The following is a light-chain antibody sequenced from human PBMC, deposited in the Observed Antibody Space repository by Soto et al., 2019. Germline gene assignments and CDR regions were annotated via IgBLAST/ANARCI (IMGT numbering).Light chain of an antibody. CDR1: QSVSSY. CDR2: DAS. V-gene: IGKV3-11*01. Sequence: EIVLTQSPATLSLSPGERATLSCRASQSVSSYLVWYQQKLGQAPRLLIYDASNRATDIPARFSGSGSGTDFTLTISSLEPEDFAVYYCQQRSNWPLTFGGGTKVEIK. CDR3: QQRSNWPLT. J-gene: IGKJ4*01.